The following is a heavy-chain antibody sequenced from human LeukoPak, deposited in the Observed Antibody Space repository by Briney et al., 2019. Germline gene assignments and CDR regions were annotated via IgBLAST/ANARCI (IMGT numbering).Heavy chain of an antibody. J-gene: IGHJ3*02. CDR3: AKERAAMGTDAFDI. D-gene: IGHD5-18*01. CDR1: GFTFTHYG. CDR2: ISFDGRNE. V-gene: IGHV3-30*18. Sequence: GGSLRLSCAASGFTFTHYGIHWVRQAPGKGLEWVASISFDGRNEYYLDSVKGRFTISRDSPKNTLYLQMNSLRAEDTAVYYCAKERAAMGTDAFDIWGQGTMVTVSS.